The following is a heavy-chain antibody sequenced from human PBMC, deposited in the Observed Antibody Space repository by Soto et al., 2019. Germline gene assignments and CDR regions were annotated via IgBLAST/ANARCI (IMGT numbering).Heavy chain of an antibody. CDR1: GYSFTSYW. J-gene: IGHJ6*02. CDR3: ARREIAGYYYYGMDV. V-gene: IGHV5-51*01. D-gene: IGHD6-13*01. CDR2: IYPGDSDT. Sequence: PGESLKISCKGSGYSFTSYWIGWVRQMPGKGLEWMGIIYPGDSDTRYSPSFQGQVTISADKSISTAYLQWSSLKASDTAMYYCARREIAGYYYYGMDVWGQGTTVTVSS.